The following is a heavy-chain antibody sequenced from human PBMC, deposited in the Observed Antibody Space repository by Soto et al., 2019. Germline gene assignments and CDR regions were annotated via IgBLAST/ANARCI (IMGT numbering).Heavy chain of an antibody. J-gene: IGHJ6*02. CDR1: GFTFSSYS. CDR3: AREDYDFWSGYPPSYYYGMDV. Sequence: GGSLRLSCAASGFTFSSYSMNWVRQAPGKGLEWVSSISSSSSYIYYADSVKGRFTISRDNAKNSLYLQMNSLGAEDTAVYYCAREDYDFWSGYPPSYYYGMDVWGQGTTVTVSS. V-gene: IGHV3-21*01. D-gene: IGHD3-3*01. CDR2: ISSSSSYI.